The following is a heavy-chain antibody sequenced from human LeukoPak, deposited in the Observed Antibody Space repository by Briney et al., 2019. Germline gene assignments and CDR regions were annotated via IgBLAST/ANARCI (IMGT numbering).Heavy chain of an antibody. Sequence: GGSLRLSCAASGFTFNDYYMTWIRQAPGKGLEWVSFIGTSGSPIFYADSVKGRFTMSRDNARNSLYLQMNSVRAEDSAVYYCARKRPNYVDAWGQGTLVTVSS. V-gene: IGHV3-11*04. CDR2: IGTSGSPI. CDR3: ARKRPNYVDA. D-gene: IGHD3-10*02. J-gene: IGHJ5*02. CDR1: GFTFNDYY.